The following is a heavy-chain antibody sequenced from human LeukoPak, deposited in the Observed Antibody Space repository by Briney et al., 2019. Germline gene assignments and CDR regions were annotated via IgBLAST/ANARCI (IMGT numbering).Heavy chain of an antibody. CDR2: IYHSGNP. CDR3: ARGLGPVMVRGVERDY. CDR1: GGSISSGTYS. D-gene: IGHD3-10*01. V-gene: IGHV4-30-2*01. J-gene: IGHJ4*02. Sequence: SQTLSLTCTVSGGSISSGTYSWNWIRQPPGKGLEWIAYIYHSGNPYYNPSLRSRVTISIDTSKNQFSLKLSSVTAADTAVYYCARGLGPVMVRGVERDYWGQGTLVTVSS.